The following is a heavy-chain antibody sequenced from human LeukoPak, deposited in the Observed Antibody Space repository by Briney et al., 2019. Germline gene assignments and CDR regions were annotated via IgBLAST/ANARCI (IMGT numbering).Heavy chain of an antibody. Sequence: GGSLRLSCAASGFTFSSYAMSWVRQAPGKGLEWVSAISGSGGSTYYADSVKGRFTISRGNSKNTLYLQMNSLRAEDTAVYYCARVTYSSSWYPGDDYWGQGTPVTVSS. CDR3: ARVTYSSSWYPGDDY. V-gene: IGHV3-23*01. CDR2: ISGSGGST. D-gene: IGHD6-13*01. CDR1: GFTFSSYA. J-gene: IGHJ4*02.